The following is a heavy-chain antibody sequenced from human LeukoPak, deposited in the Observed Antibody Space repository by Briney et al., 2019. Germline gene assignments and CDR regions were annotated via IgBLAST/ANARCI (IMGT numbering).Heavy chain of an antibody. V-gene: IGHV5-51*01. Sequence: GESLKISCKGSGYRITTYWFLWVRQMAGKNLEWMGIIYPGDSDTTYSPSFQGQVTMSVDKSISTAYLQWSGLKASATAMYYCARRAPSYGMDVWGQGTTVTVSS. CDR2: IYPGDSDT. CDR1: GYRITTYW. J-gene: IGHJ6*02. CDR3: ARRAPSYGMDV.